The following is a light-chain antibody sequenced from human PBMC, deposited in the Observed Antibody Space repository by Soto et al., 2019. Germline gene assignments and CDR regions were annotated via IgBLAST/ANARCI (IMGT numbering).Light chain of an antibody. CDR3: SSYTSSSVGV. CDR1: SSDVGGYNY. V-gene: IGLV2-14*01. J-gene: IGLJ3*02. Sequence: QSALTQPASVSGSPGQSITISCTGTSSDVGGYNYVSWYQQHPGKAPKLMIYEVSNRPSRVSNRFSGSKSGNTASLTISGLQAEDEADYYCSSYTSSSVGVFGGGTKLTVL. CDR2: EVS.